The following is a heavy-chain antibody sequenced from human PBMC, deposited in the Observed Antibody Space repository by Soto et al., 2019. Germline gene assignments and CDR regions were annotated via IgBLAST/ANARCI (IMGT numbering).Heavy chain of an antibody. V-gene: IGHV4-30-4*01. CDR3: XXXHFGDEPSYXXXXXXV. CDR1: GGSFSSGDYY. Sequence: QVQLQESGPGVVKPSQTLSLTYTVSGGSFSSGDYYWSWVRQPPGKGLEWIGYIYYTGSTFNNPSLXSXXXXXXDTSKTXXXXXXXXXXAADXXXXXXXXXHFGDEPSYXXXXXXVWGQ. CDR2: IYYTGST. D-gene: IGHD4-17*01. J-gene: IGHJ6*02.